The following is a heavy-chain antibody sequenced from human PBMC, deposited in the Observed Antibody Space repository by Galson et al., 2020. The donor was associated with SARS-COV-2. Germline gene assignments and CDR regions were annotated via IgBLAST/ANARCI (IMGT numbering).Heavy chain of an antibody. J-gene: IGHJ4*02. V-gene: IGHV4-39*07. D-gene: IGHD2-15*01. Sequence: SETLSLTCSVSGGSINSRPYYWGWIRRSPGKGLEWIGYISYSGSTYFSPSLKSRVKMSVDTSKNQFSLKLSSVTAADTAVYFCARAIAYCXGDSCXGRXDQWGQGTLVTVSS. CDR1: GGSINSRPYY. CDR3: ARAIAYCXGDSCXGRXDQ. CDR2: ISYSGST.